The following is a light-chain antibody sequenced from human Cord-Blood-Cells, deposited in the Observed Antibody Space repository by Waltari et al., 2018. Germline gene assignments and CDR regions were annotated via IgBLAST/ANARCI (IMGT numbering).Light chain of an antibody. Sequence: QSALTQPVSVSGSPGQSITISCTGTSSDVGSYNLFSWYQQHPGKAPKLMIYEGSKRPSGVSNRFSGSKSGNTASLTISWLQAEDEADYYCCSYAGSSTFVVFGGGTKLTVL. CDR3: CSYAGSSTFVV. J-gene: IGLJ2*01. V-gene: IGLV2-23*01. CDR1: SSDVGSYNL. CDR2: EGS.